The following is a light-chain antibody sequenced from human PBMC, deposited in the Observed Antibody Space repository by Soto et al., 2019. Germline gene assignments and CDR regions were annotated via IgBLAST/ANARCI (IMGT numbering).Light chain of an antibody. Sequence: DIVMTQSPESLAVSLGERATIYCKSSQSVLYSSNNKNYLAWYQQKPGQPPKLLISWASTRESGVPDRFSGSGSATDFTLTISSLQAEDVAVYYCQQYYTSWWTFGQGTKLEIK. CDR3: QQYYTSWWT. V-gene: IGKV4-1*01. CDR1: QSVLYSSNNKNY. J-gene: IGKJ2*02. CDR2: WAS.